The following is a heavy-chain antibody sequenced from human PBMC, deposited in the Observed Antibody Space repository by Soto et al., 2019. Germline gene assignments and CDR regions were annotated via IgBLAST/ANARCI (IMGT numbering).Heavy chain of an antibody. Sequence: QVQLVESGGGVVQPGRSLRLSCAASGFTFSSYGMHWVRQAPGKGLAWVAVIWYDGSNKYYADSVKVRFTISRDNSKNTLYVQMNSLRAEDTAVYYCVRSLGSGYEYFSGSEYGMDVWCRGTTVTVSS. D-gene: IGHD1-26*01. CDR2: IWYDGSNK. J-gene: IGHJ6*02. CDR1: GFTFSSYG. V-gene: IGHV3-33*01. CDR3: VRSLGSGYEYFSGSEYGMDV.